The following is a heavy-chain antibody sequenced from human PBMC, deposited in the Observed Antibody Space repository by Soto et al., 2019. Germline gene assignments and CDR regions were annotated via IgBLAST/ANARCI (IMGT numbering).Heavy chain of an antibody. CDR3: ERAGPGPYYGDYWSWFDP. V-gene: IGHV1-69*01. Sequence: QVQLVQSGAEVKKPGSSVKVSCKASVGTFSSYAISWVRQAPGQGLEWMGGIIPIFGTANYAQKFQGSVTIPADESTSTGYMELSSLRSEDTDVYYCERAGPGPYYGDYWSWFDPWGQGTLVSVSS. D-gene: IGHD4-17*01. CDR1: VGTFSSYA. CDR2: IIPIFGTA. J-gene: IGHJ5*02.